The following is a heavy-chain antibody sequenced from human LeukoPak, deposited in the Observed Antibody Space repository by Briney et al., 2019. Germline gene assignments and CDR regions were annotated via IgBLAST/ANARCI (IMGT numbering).Heavy chain of an antibody. CDR1: GFTFRNYP. D-gene: IGHD2-8*02. CDR2: INYDGSNK. Sequence: PGRSLRLSCAASGFTFRNYPMHWVRQAPGKGLEWVAVINYDGSNKYYADSVKGRFTIARDNSKSTLYLQMNSLRVEDTAVYYCARALSTGGRIDYWGQGTLVTVSS. J-gene: IGHJ4*02. V-gene: IGHV3-30*04. CDR3: ARALSTGGRIDY.